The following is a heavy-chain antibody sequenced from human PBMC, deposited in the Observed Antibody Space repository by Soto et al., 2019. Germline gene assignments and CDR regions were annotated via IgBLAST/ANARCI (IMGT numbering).Heavy chain of an antibody. CDR3: ARDMKVGFLEFEYYYGMDV. D-gene: IGHD3-3*01. V-gene: IGHV3-33*01. CDR2: IWYDGSNK. CDR1: GFTSSSYG. J-gene: IGHJ6*02. Sequence: PGGSLSLSCAASGFTSSSYGMHWVRQAPGKGLEWVAVIWYDGSNKYYADSVKGRFTISRDNSKNTLYLQMNSLRAEDTAVYYCARDMKVGFLEFEYYYGMDVWGQGTPVTVSS.